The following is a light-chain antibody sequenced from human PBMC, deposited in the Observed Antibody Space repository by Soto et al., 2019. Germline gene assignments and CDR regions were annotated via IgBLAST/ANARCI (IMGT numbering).Light chain of an antibody. V-gene: IGKV1-8*01. CDR3: QQYYSYPRT. J-gene: IGKJ1*01. CDR1: QGISSY. Sequence: IRMTQSPSSFSSSTLDRVTITCRASQGISSYLAWYQQKPGKAPKLLIYAASTLQSGVPSRFSGSGSGTDFTLTISCLQSEDFATYYCQQYYSYPRTFGQGTKVDIK. CDR2: AAS.